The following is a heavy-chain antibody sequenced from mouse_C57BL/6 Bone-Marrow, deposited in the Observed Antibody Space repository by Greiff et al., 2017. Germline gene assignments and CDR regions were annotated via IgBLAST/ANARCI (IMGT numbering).Heavy chain of an antibody. CDR3: APRQLRLPFAY. V-gene: IGHV1-81*01. J-gene: IGHJ3*01. CDR2: IYPRSGNT. D-gene: IGHD3-2*02. Sequence: VKLVESGAELARPGASVKLSCKASGYTFTSYGISWVKQRTGQGLEWIGEIYPRSGNTYYNEKFKGKATLTADKSSSTAYMELRSLTSEDSAVYFCAPRQLRLPFAYWGQGTLVTVSA. CDR1: GYTFTSYG.